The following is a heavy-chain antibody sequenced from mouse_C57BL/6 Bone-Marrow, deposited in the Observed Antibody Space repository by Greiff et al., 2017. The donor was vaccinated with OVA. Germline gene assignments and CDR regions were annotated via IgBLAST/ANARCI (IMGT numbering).Heavy chain of an antibody. CDR3: ARLDGNYFWYFDV. D-gene: IGHD2-1*01. CDR1: GYTFTSYW. V-gene: IGHV1-53*01. J-gene: IGHJ1*03. Sequence: QVHVKQPGTELVKPGASVKLSCKASGYTFTSYWMHWVKQRPGQGLEWIGNINPSNGGTNYNEKFKSKATLTVDKSSSTAYMQLSSLTSEDSAVYYCARLDGNYFWYFDVWGTGTTVTVSS. CDR2: INPSNGGT.